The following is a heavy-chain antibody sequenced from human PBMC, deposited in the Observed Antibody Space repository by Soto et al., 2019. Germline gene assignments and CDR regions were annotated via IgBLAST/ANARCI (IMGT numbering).Heavy chain of an antibody. CDR3: ARRGSGSSFDY. CDR1: GDPIITSTYY. D-gene: IGHD3-10*01. J-gene: IGHJ4*02. V-gene: IGHV4-39*01. Sequence: SETLSLTCTVSGDPIITSTYYWGWIRQPPGKGLEWIGNIYNSGTTFYTPSLKSRVTISVDTSKNQFSLRLISVTAADTAVYYCARRGSGSSFDYWGQGSLVTVS. CDR2: IYNSGTT.